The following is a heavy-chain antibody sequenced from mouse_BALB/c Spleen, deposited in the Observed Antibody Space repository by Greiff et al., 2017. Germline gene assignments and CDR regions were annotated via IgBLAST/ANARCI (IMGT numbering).Heavy chain of an antibody. V-gene: IGHV14-3*02. D-gene: IGHD1-1*01. CDR1: GFNIKDTY. Sequence: EVQLVESGAELVKPGASVKLSCTASGFNIKDTYMHWVKQRPEQGLEWIGRIDPANGNTKYDPKFQGKATITADTSSNTAYLQLSSLTSEDTAVYYCAREPPYYGSSYAMDYWGQGTSVTVSS. CDR3: AREPPYYGSSYAMDY. CDR2: IDPANGNT. J-gene: IGHJ4*01.